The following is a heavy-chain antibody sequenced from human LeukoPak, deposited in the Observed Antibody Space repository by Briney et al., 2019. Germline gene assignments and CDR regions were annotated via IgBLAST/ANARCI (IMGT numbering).Heavy chain of an antibody. V-gene: IGHV4-34*01. J-gene: IGHJ4*02. CDR1: GGSFSGYY. Sequence: SETLSLTCAVYGGSFSGYYWSWIRQPPGKGLEWIGYISYSGSTHYNPSLKSRVTISVDTSKHRFSLRLSSVTAADTAVYYCARGGPSLGVDYWGQGTLVTVSS. CDR3: ARGGPSLGVDY. D-gene: IGHD5/OR15-5a*01. CDR2: ISYSGST.